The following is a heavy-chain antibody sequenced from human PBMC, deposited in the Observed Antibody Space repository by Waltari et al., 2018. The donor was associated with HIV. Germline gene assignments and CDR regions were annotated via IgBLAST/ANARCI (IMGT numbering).Heavy chain of an antibody. CDR3: VRDDPGYEPIDY. CDR1: GFTFSRYT. J-gene: IGHJ4*02. D-gene: IGHD2-2*01. CDR2: NSRDNRES. Sequence: VRLMESGGGLVEPGGSLTISCADSGFTFSRYTMNWIRHILGNGLEWLASNSRDNRESYYIDAIKGRFTISRDNAANSVFLHMERLRVDDTAQYFGVRDDPGYEPIDYWGRGTRVTVSS. V-gene: IGHV3-21*02.